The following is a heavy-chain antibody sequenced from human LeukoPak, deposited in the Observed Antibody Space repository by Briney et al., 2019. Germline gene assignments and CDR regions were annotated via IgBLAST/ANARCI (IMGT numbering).Heavy chain of an antibody. D-gene: IGHD2-15*01. CDR1: GYTFTGYY. CDR2: INPNSGGI. V-gene: IGHV1-2*02. Sequence: ASVKASCKASGYTFTGYYMQWVRQAPGQGLEWMGWINPNSGGIEYAQKFQGRVTMTRDTSISTAYMELRRLRSDDTAVYYCARDHCSGGGCYENYYNGLDVWGQGTTVTVSS. CDR3: ARDHCSGGGCYENYYNGLDV. J-gene: IGHJ6*02.